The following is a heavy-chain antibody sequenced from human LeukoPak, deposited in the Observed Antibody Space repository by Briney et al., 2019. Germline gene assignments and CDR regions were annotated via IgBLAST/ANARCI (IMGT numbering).Heavy chain of an antibody. V-gene: IGHV3-64*04. D-gene: IGHD6-13*01. CDR2: ISGSGNGGII. CDR3: AKMYSSSWYYFDY. CDR1: GFVFSIYT. Sequence: GGSLRLSCSASGFVFSIYTMYWVRQAPGKGPEYVSTISGSGNGGIIYYADSVKGRFTISRDNSKNTLYLQMNSLRAEDTAVYYCAKMYSSSWYYFDYWGQGTLVTVSS. J-gene: IGHJ4*02.